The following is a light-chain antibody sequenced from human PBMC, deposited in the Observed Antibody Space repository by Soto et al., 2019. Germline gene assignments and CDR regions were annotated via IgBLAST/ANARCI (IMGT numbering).Light chain of an antibody. CDR2: DVS. CDR1: QSISGL. Sequence: DIQMTQSPSTLSASVGDRVTITCRASQSISGLLAWFQQKPGKAPKLLIYDVSILESGVPSRFSGSGSGTDFTLTISSLQPDDFATYYCQQLHNSPLTFGGGTKVDNK. CDR3: QQLHNSPLT. J-gene: IGKJ4*01. V-gene: IGKV1-5*01.